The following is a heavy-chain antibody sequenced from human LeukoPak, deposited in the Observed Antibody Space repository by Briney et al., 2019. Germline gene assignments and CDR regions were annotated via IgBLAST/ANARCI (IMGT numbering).Heavy chain of an antibody. J-gene: IGHJ4*01. D-gene: IGHD5-24*01. CDR1: GGTLSTYE. CDR2: MSRTADRI. CDR3: ATRLPFPGYKN. Sequence: GGSLRLSCTIFGGTLSTYEFNWVRQAPGKRPKWISYMSRTADRIDHADSVQGRFTMSRDNAKNSVYLQMNSLRVDDTAIHYCATRLPFPGYKNWGQATLVTVSS. V-gene: IGHV3-48*03.